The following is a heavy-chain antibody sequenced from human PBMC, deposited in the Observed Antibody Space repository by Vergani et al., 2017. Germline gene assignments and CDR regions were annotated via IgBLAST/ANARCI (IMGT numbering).Heavy chain of an antibody. Sequence: QVQLQESGPGLVKPSETLSLTCTVSGGSVSSGSYYWSWIRQPPGKGLEWIGYIYYSGSTNYNPSLKSRVTISVDTSKNQFSLKLSSVTAADTAVYYCARDQDSSSLGGPDGMDVWGQGTTVTVSS. CDR3: ARDQDSSSLGGPDGMDV. V-gene: IGHV4-61*01. CDR1: GGSVSSGSYY. J-gene: IGHJ6*02. CDR2: IYYSGST. D-gene: IGHD6-13*01.